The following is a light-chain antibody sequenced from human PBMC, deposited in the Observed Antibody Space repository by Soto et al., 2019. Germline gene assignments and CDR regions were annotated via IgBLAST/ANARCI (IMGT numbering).Light chain of an antibody. V-gene: IGLV1-40*01. J-gene: IGLJ1*01. CDR1: SSNIGAGYD. CDR2: GNS. Sequence: QCVLTQPPSVTGAPGQGVTISCTGSSSNIGAGYDVPWYQQLPGTAPKVLIYGNSNRPSGVPDRFSGSKSGTSASLAITGLQAEDEADYYCQSYDSSLSGYVFGTGTKVTVL. CDR3: QSYDSSLSGYV.